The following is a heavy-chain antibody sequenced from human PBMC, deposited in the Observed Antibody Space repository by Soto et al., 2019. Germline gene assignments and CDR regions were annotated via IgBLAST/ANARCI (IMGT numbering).Heavy chain of an antibody. V-gene: IGHV4-34*01. J-gene: IGHJ5*02. CDR3: AIGRLFTIFGGNWFDP. D-gene: IGHD3-3*01. Sequence: SETLSLTCAVYGGSFSGYYWSWIRQPPGKGLEWIGEINHSGSTNYNPSLKSRVTISVDTSKNQFSLKLSSVTAADTAVYYCAIGRLFTIFGGNWFDPWGQGTLVTVSS. CDR1: GGSFSGYY. CDR2: INHSGST.